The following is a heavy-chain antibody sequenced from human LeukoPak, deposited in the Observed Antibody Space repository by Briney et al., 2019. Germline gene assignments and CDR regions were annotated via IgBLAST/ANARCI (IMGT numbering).Heavy chain of an antibody. D-gene: IGHD4-17*01. CDR1: GFTVSSNY. CDR3: ARGSPEILRSYYYYYMDV. J-gene: IGHJ6*03. Sequence: GGSLRLSCAASGFTVSSNYMSWVRQAPGKGLEWVSVIYSGGSTYYADSVKGRFTISRDNSKNTLYLQMNSLRAEDTTVYYCARGSPEILRSYYYYYMDVWGKGTTVTVSS. V-gene: IGHV3-53*01. CDR2: IYSGGST.